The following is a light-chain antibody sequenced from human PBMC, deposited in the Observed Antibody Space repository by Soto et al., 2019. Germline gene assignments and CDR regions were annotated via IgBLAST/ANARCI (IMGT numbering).Light chain of an antibody. V-gene: IGKV1-39*01. J-gene: IGKJ2*01. CDR3: QQSYIYPYT. Sequence: DIQMTQSPSSLSASVGDRVTVTCRASQTISSYLNWYQERPGKAPKLLIYAASSLQSGVPSRFSGSGSGTGFTLTISSLQPEDFATYYCQQSYIYPYTFGQGTKLEIK. CDR2: AAS. CDR1: QTISSY.